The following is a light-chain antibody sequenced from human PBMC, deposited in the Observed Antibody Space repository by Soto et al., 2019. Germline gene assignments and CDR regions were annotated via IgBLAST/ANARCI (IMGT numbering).Light chain of an antibody. CDR1: SSDVGGYNY. Sequence: QSVLTQPASVSGSPGQSITISCTGTSSDVGGYNYVSWYQQHPGKAPKLMIYDVSNRPSGVSNRFSGSKSGNTASLTISGLQAEDEADYYCSSYTSSSTLENVFRTGTKVTVL. CDR2: DVS. J-gene: IGLJ1*01. V-gene: IGLV2-14*01. CDR3: SSYTSSSTLENV.